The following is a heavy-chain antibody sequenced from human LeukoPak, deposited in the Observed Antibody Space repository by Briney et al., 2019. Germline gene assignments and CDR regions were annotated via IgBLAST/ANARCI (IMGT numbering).Heavy chain of an antibody. D-gene: IGHD3-10*01. CDR3: ARDSTYWYDSGSSGPHYFDY. CDR1: GFIFSNYA. J-gene: IGHJ4*02. CDR2: ISSDGSKT. V-gene: IGHV3-30*07. Sequence: GGSLRLSRAASGFIFSNYAMHWVRQAPGKGLEWVALISSDGSKTYNAGSVKGRFSISRDNSKHTLYLQLNSLRAEDTSVYYCARDSTYWYDSGSSGPHYFDYWGQGTLVTVSS.